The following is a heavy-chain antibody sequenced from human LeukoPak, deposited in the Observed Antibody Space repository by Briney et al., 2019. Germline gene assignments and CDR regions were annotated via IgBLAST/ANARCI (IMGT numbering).Heavy chain of an antibody. CDR2: ISAYNGNT. J-gene: IGHJ5*02. D-gene: IGHD3-3*01. CDR1: GYIFTSYG. CDR3: AKEYDLWHEQGNWFET. Sequence: GASVKVSCKTSGYIFTSYGISWVRQAPGQGLEWMGWISAYNGNTNYAQKLQGRVTMTTDTSTSTGYMELRSLRSDDTAVYYCAKEYDLWHEQGNWFETWGQGVLVTVSS. V-gene: IGHV1-18*01.